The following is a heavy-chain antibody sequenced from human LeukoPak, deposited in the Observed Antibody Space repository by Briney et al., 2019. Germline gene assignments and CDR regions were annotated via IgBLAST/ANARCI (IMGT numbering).Heavy chain of an antibody. D-gene: IGHD3-3*01. Sequence: PGGSLRLSCVASGFIYRSYGMSWVRQAPGKGLEWVSAISDSGGSRYYADAVKGRFTISRDKSKNTLYLQMNNLRAEDTAVYYCAKDRFTMAFFDYWGQGTLVTVSS. CDR3: AKDRFTMAFFDY. CDR1: GFIYRSYG. V-gene: IGHV3-23*01. J-gene: IGHJ4*02. CDR2: ISDSGGSR.